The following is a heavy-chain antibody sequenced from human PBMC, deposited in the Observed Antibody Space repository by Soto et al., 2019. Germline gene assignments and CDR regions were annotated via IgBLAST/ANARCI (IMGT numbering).Heavy chain of an antibody. CDR3: ARGRGYDFWSGYYTNYYYGMDV. Sequence: QVQLQQWGAGLLKPSETLSLTCAVYGGSFSGYYWSWIRQPPGKGLEWIGEINHSGSTNYNPSLKSRVTISVDTSKNQFSLKLSSVTAADTAVYYCARGRGYDFWSGYYTNYYYGMDVWGQGTTVTVSS. D-gene: IGHD3-3*01. CDR1: GGSFSGYY. V-gene: IGHV4-34*01. J-gene: IGHJ6*02. CDR2: INHSGST.